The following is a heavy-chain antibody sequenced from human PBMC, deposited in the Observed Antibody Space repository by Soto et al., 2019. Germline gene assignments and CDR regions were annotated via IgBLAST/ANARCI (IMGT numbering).Heavy chain of an antibody. D-gene: IGHD3-22*01. V-gene: IGHV4-30-2*01. CDR3: ARGEFYETSGYPHRGWFDP. J-gene: IGHJ5*02. CDR1: GGSVSSGDYS. Sequence: QLQLQESGSGLVEPSQTLSLTCAVSGGSVSSGDYSWSWIRQPPGKGLEWIGYISHSGSTYNPSLKSRVTMSIDRSKNQVSLKLTAVTAADTAVYYCARGEFYETSGYPHRGWFDPWGQGTLVTVSS. CDR2: ISHSGST.